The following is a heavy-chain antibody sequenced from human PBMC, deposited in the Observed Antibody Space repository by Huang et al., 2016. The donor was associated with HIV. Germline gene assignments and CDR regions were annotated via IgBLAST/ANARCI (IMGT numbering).Heavy chain of an antibody. D-gene: IGHD3-22*01. Sequence: QVQLVQSGSELRKPGASVKVSCQASGYTFTRYAMNWVRQAPGQGLEWMGWINTNPGNPTYAQAFTGRFVLSLDTSVSTAYLQINSLEAEDTAVYYCARDYYDSRGYDIHAVVDYWGQGTLVTVSS. V-gene: IGHV7-4-1*02. CDR1: GYTFTRYA. CDR3: ARDYYDSRGYDIHAVVDY. CDR2: INTNPGNP. J-gene: IGHJ4*02.